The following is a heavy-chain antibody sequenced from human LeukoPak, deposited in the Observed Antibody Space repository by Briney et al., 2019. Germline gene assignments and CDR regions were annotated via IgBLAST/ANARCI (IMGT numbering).Heavy chain of an antibody. V-gene: IGHV3-53*01. J-gene: IGHJ4*02. D-gene: IGHD5-12*01. CDR2: IYSGGGGST. Sequence: GGSLRLSCAASGFTVSNNHMSWVRQAPGKGLQWVSVIYSGGGGSTYNTDSVKGRFTISRDNSKNTLYLQMNSLRAEDTALYYCARGGAGGVATMDWGQGTLVTVSS. CDR3: ARGGAGGVATMD. CDR1: GFTVSNNH.